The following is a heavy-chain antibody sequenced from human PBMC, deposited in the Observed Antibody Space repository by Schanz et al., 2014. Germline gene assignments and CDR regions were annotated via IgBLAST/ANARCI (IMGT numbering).Heavy chain of an antibody. CDR1: GLTVSNSY. V-gene: IGHV3-53*01. D-gene: IGHD6-19*01. Sequence: VQLVESGGGLVQPGGSLRLSCSASGLTVSNSYIHWVRQAPGKGLEWVSTIYSSGSTYYADSVRGRFTISRDLSSNTLYLQMNSLRADDSAIYYCAKDHPSSGWPAFDVWGQGTQVTVSS. CDR2: IYSSGST. J-gene: IGHJ4*02. CDR3: AKDHPSSGWPAFDV.